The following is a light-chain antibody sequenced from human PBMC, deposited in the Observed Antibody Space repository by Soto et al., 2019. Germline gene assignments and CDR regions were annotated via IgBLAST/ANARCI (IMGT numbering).Light chain of an antibody. J-gene: IGKJ1*01. CDR2: DVS. CDR1: QSVSSN. CDR3: QQRSDWPWT. Sequence: EIVMTQSPATLSVSPGERATLSCRASQSVSSNLAWYQQKPGQAPRLLVYDVSNRATGIPARFSGGGSGTDFTLTVSNLEPEDLAVYYCQQRSDWPWTFGQGTKV. V-gene: IGKV3-11*01.